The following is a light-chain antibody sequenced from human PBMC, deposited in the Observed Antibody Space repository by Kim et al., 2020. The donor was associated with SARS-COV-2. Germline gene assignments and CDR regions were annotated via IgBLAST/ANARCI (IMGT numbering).Light chain of an antibody. V-gene: IGKV3-20*01. Sequence: PGERDTLSRRASTGVSGTCVAWYQQKPGPAPRLLIYGASSRATGIPDRFSGSGSGTEFTLTINRLEPEDFAVYYCQQYDSSSRWTFGQGTKVDIK. CDR2: GAS. CDR3: QQYDSSSRWT. J-gene: IGKJ1*01. CDR1: TGVSGTC.